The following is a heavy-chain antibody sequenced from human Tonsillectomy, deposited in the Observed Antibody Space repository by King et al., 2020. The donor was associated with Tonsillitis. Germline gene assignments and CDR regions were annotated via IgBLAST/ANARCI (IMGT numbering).Heavy chain of an antibody. CDR2: ISGSSSYI. CDR1: GFTFSSYT. J-gene: IGHJ4*02. V-gene: IGHV3-21*01. CDR3: VRDMGYCSSSSCYVYFDY. D-gene: IGHD2-2*01. Sequence: QLVQSGGGLVKPGGSLRLSCAASGFTFSSYTMNWVRQAPGKGLEWVSSISGSSSYIYYADSVKGRFTISRDNAKNSLYLQINILRAEDTAVYYCVRDMGYCSSSSCYVYFDYWGQGTLVTVSS.